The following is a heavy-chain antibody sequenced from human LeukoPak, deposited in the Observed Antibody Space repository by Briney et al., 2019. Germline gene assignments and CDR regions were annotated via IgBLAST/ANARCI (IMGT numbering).Heavy chain of an antibody. J-gene: IGHJ6*02. CDR3: ARRYCSGGSCYTRYYGMDV. Sequence: PGGSLRLSCAASGFTFSTYAMSWVRHAPGPGLEWVSSISGSCVSTNYADSVKGLFTLARDNSKNTLYLHMNSLRVEDTAAYDCARRYCSGGSCYTRYYGMDVWGQGSTVTVSS. CDR1: GFTFSTYA. D-gene: IGHD2-15*01. V-gene: IGHV3-23*01. CDR2: ISGSCVST.